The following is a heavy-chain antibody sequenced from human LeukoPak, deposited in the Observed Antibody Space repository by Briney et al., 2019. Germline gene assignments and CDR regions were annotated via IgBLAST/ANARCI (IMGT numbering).Heavy chain of an antibody. CDR3: ARSYYDSSGCKY. Sequence: GGSLRLSCAASGFTVSSNYMSWVRQAPGKGLEWVSVIYSGGGTYYADSVTGRFTISRDNSKKTLYLQMNSLRAEDTAVYYCARSYYDSSGCKYWGQGTLVTVSS. CDR1: GFTVSSNY. J-gene: IGHJ4*02. CDR2: IYSGGGT. D-gene: IGHD3-22*01. V-gene: IGHV3-66*01.